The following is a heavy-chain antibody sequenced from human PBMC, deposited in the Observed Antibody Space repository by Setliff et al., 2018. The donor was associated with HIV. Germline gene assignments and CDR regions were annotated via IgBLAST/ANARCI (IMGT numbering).Heavy chain of an antibody. J-gene: IGHJ6*03. V-gene: IGHV1-24*01. D-gene: IGHD6-6*01. CDR2: FDPEDGET. Sequence: GASVKVSCKVSGDTLTELSIHWVRQAPGKGLEWMGGFDPEDGETVYAQKLQGRVTMTTDTSTSTAYMELRSLRSDDTAVYYCARDPGRGSSLYYMDVWGKGTTVTVSS. CDR3: ARDPGRGSSLYYMDV. CDR1: GDTLTELS.